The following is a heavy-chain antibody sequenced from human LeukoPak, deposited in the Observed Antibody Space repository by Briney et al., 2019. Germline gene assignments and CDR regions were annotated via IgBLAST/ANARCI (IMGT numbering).Heavy chain of an antibody. J-gene: IGHJ4*02. CDR1: GGSVSSYY. CDR3: ARGGSPFCISPSCQGAFDS. Sequence: SETLSLTCTVSGGSVSSYYWSWVRQPPGKGLEWVGYIHYMGSPNYNLALKSTVTISVDASKYQFSLNLRSVTAADTAVYYCARGGSPFCISPSCQGAFDSWGQGALVTVSS. CDR2: IHYMGSP. D-gene: IGHD2-2*01. V-gene: IGHV4-59*02.